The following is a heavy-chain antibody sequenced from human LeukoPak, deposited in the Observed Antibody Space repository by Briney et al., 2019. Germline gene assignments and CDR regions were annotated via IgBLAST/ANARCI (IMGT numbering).Heavy chain of an antibody. CDR2: ISGNGGST. D-gene: IGHD3-10*01. J-gene: IGHJ4*02. Sequence: GGSLRLSYAASGFTFSNYAMNWVRQAPGKGLEWVSTISGNGGSTYYADSVKGRFTLSRDNSKNTLSLQMNSLRAEDTAVYYCAKERLARGADYWGQGTLVTVSS. CDR3: AKERLARGADY. CDR1: GFTFSNYA. V-gene: IGHV3-23*01.